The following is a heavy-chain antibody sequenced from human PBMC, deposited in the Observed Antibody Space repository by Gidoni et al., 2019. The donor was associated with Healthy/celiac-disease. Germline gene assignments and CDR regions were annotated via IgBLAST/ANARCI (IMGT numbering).Heavy chain of an antibody. CDR2: IIPILGIA. CDR3: ARGSDYYDSSGYSRSLDY. D-gene: IGHD3-22*01. V-gene: IGHV1-69*02. Sequence: QVQLVQSGAEVKKPGSSVKVSCKASGGTFSSYTISWVRQAPGQGLEWMGRIIPILGIANYAKKFQGRVTITADKSTSTAYMELSSLRSEDTAVYYCARGSDYYDSSGYSRSLDYWGQGTLVTVSS. J-gene: IGHJ4*02. CDR1: GGTFSSYT.